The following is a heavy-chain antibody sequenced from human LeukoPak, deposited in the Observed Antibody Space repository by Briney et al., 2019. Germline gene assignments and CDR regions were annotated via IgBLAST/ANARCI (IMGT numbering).Heavy chain of an antibody. CDR3: ARQYYDFWSGYPKGWFDP. D-gene: IGHD3-3*01. Sequence: GGSLRLSCAASGFTVSSNYMSWVRQAPGKGLEWVSVIYSGGSTYYADSVKGRFTISRDNSKNTLYLQMNSLRAEDTAVYYCARQYYDFWSGYPKGWFDPWGQGTLVTVSS. V-gene: IGHV3-66*02. CDR2: IYSGGST. J-gene: IGHJ5*02. CDR1: GFTVSSNY.